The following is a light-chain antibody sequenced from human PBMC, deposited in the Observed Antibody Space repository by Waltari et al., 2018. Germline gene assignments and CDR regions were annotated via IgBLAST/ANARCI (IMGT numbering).Light chain of an antibody. V-gene: IGKV3-15*01. CDR1: QSVSSN. CDR3: QQYNDWPLT. CDR2: DAS. Sequence: EIVMTQSPATLSVSPGERATLSCRASQSVSSNLAWYQQKPGQAPRLLIYDASTRATGIPASFSGSGSGTEFTLTISSLQSEDSAIYYCQQYNDWPLTFGGGTKAEIK. J-gene: IGKJ4*01.